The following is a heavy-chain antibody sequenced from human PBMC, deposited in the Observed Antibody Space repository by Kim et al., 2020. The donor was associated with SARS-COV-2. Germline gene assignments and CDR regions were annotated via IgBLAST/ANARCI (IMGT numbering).Heavy chain of an antibody. CDR2: IYTSGST. J-gene: IGHJ3*02. D-gene: IGHD2-2*01. CDR1: GGSISSGSYY. Sequence: SETLSLTCTVSGGSISSGSYYWSWIRQPAGKGLEWIGRIYTSGSTNYNPSLKSRVTISVDTSKNQFSLKLSSVTAADTAVYYCAVEVPASGGAFDIWGQGTMVTVSS. CDR3: AVEVPASGGAFDI. V-gene: IGHV4-61*02.